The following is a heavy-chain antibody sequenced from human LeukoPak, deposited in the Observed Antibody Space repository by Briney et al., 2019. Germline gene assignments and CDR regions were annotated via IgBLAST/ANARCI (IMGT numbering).Heavy chain of an antibody. J-gene: IGHJ6*03. D-gene: IGHD5-12*01. CDR2: INHSGST. CDR1: GGSFSGYY. V-gene: IGHV4-34*01. Sequence: SETLSLTCAVCGGSFSGYYWSWIRQSPGKGLEWIGEINHSGSTNYNPSLKSRVTISVDTSKNQFSLKLSSVTAAGTAVYYCARGYSGYDRRGKNYYYYYMDVWGKGTTVTVSS. CDR3: ARGYSGYDRRGKNYYYYYMDV.